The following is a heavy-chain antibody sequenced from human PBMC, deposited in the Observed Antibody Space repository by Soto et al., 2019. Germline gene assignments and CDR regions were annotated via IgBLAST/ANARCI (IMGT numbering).Heavy chain of an antibody. J-gene: IGHJ4*02. CDR3: AHRRRARPPNCRDGTCYGGFAY. V-gene: IGHV2-5*02. D-gene: IGHD2-15*01. Sequence: QITLKESGPTLVKPTQTLTLTCTFSGFSISASGEAVGWIRQPPGKALEWLAIIYWDDDKLYSSSLRSRLTIAKDTSRNQVVLTMINVDPVDTATYYCAHRRRARPPNCRDGTCYGGFAYWGQGALVTVSS. CDR1: GFSISASGEA. CDR2: IYWDDDK.